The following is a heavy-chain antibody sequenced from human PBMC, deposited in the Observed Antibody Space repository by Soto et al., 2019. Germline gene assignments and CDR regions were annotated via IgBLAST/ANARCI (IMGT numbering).Heavy chain of an antibody. CDR3: ARVRLKVPQGAFDI. V-gene: IGHV1-69*05. D-gene: IGHD3-22*01. J-gene: IGHJ3*02. Sequence: VASVKVSCKASGGTFSSYAISWVRQAPGQGLEWMGGIIPIFGTANYAQKFQGRVTMTRDTSTSTVYMELSSLRSEDTAVYYCARVRLKVPQGAFDIWGQGTRVTVSS. CDR1: GGTFSSYA. CDR2: IIPIFGTA.